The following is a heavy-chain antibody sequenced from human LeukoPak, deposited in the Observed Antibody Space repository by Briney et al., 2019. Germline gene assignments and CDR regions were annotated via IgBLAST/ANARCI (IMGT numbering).Heavy chain of an antibody. D-gene: IGHD6-13*01. CDR2: IKQDGSEK. J-gene: IGHJ6*03. CDR1: GFTFSSYW. Sequence: GSLRLSCAASGFTFSSYWMSWVRQAPGKGLEWVANIKQDGSEKYYVDSVKGRFTISRDNAKNALYLQMNSLRAEDTAVYYCARDSYSSSWWGYYYYYYMDVWGKGTTVTVSS. CDR3: ARDSYSSSWWGYYYYYYMDV. V-gene: IGHV3-7*01.